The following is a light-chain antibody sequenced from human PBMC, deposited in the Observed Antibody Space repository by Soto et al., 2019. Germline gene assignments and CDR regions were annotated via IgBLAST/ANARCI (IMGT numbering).Light chain of an antibody. CDR3: QQYGRSVT. Sequence: VVMQSRGTLSVSPGARATLSCRASQSVSSTYLAWYQQRPGQAPRLLIFGASSRATGIPDRLSGSGSGTDFTLTISRLDTDDSAVYYCQQYGRSVTFGQGTRLEIK. J-gene: IGKJ5*01. V-gene: IGKV3-20*01. CDR2: GAS. CDR1: QSVSSTY.